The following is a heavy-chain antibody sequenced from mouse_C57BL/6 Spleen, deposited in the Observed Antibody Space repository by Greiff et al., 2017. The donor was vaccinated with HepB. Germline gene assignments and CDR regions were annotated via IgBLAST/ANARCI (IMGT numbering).Heavy chain of an antibody. V-gene: IGHV1-62-2*01. Sequence: VQLQESGAELVKPGASVKLSCKASGYTFTEYTIHWVKQRSGQGLEWIGWFYPGSGSIKYNEKFKDKATLTADKSSSTVYMELSRLTSEDSAVYFCARHEDRLYYGNSWFAYWGQGTLVTVSA. J-gene: IGHJ3*01. D-gene: IGHD2-1*01. CDR3: ARHEDRLYYGNSWFAY. CDR2: FYPGSGSI. CDR1: GYTFTEYT.